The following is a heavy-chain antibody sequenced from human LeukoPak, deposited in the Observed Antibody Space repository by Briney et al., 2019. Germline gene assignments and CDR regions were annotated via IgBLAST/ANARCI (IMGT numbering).Heavy chain of an antibody. V-gene: IGHV4-39*01. J-gene: IGHJ6*03. Sequence: PSETVSLTGTVSGRSISSSSYDWGWIRERPGKGRDWIGNIFYSGTTHYNPCLESRVTISVDTSNNQSSLKLSSLTAADPAVYYCTTLILGYSYGIDYYYYDMDVWGKGTTVTVSS. CDR1: GRSISSSSYD. CDR3: TTLILGYSYGIDYYYYDMDV. CDR2: IFYSGTT. D-gene: IGHD5-18*01.